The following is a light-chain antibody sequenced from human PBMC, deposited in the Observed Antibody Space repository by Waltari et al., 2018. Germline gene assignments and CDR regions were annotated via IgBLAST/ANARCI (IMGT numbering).Light chain of an antibody. J-gene: IGLJ3*02. Sequence: QSALTQPASVSGSPGQSIPISCTGTSSYVGNYNLVSWYQQHPGRAPKLMISEVTKRPSGVSNRFSGSKSGNTASLTISGLQAEDEADYYCCSYAGSRTLVFGGGTKLTVL. CDR1: SSYVGNYNL. CDR3: CSYAGSRTLV. V-gene: IGLV2-23*02. CDR2: EVT.